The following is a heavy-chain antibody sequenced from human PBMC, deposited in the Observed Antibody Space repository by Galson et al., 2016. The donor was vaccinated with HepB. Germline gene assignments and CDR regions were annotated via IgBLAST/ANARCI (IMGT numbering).Heavy chain of an antibody. CDR1: GGTLSSYV. CDR2: IIPIFDST. V-gene: IGHV1-69*13. J-gene: IGHJ3*02. Sequence: SVKVSCKASGGTLSSYVISWVRQAPGQGLEWMGGIIPIFDSTHYTQKLQGRVSLTADESTNTHYMALSSLRSEDTALYYCATSPSGVVGAGSIRLEAFHIWGQGTVVSVSS. D-gene: IGHD6-19*01. CDR3: ATSPSGVVGAGSIRLEAFHI.